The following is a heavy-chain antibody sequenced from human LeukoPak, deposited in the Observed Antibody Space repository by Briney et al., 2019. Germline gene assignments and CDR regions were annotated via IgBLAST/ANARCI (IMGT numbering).Heavy chain of an antibody. Sequence: SETLSLTCTVSGGSISSYYWSWIRQPPGKGLEWIGYIYYSGSTNYNSSFKSRVTISVDTSKNQFSLKLSSVTAADTAVYYCARSAVGYSSGWPFDYWGQGTLVTVSS. CDR1: GGSISSYY. V-gene: IGHV4-59*01. D-gene: IGHD6-19*01. J-gene: IGHJ4*02. CDR3: ARSAVGYSSGWPFDY. CDR2: IYYSGST.